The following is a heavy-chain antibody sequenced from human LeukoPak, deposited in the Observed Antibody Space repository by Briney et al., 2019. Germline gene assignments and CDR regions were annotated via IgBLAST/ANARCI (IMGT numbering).Heavy chain of an antibody. Sequence: PGGSLRLSRAASGFTFSSYAMHWVRQAPGKGLEWVAVISYDGSNKYYADSVKGRFTISRDTSKNTLYLHMSSLRADDTAMYYSVRDRCSSCHYLDCWGQGTLVTVSS. V-gene: IGHV3-30-3*01. CDR1: GFTFSSYA. CDR3: VRDRCSSCHYLDC. CDR2: ISYDGSNK. D-gene: IGHD2-2*01. J-gene: IGHJ4*02.